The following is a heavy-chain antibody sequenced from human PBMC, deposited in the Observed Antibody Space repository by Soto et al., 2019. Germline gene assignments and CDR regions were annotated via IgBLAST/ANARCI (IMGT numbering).Heavy chain of an antibody. CDR3: AMTHLRETSGYRHFDL. J-gene: IGHJ2*01. D-gene: IGHD3-22*01. CDR2: KNQDGSEK. Sequence: EVQLVESGGGLVQPGGSLRLSCAASGFTLSNYLMAWVRQAPGKGREWVANKNQDGSEKHYVDSAKGRSTISRDNARSSLYLQMNSLSAEDTAVFYCAMTHLRETSGYRHFDLWGRGTLVAVSS. CDR1: GFTLSNYL. V-gene: IGHV3-7*05.